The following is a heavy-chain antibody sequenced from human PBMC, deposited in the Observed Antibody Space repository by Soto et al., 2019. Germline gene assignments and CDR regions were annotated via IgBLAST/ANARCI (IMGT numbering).Heavy chain of an antibody. CDR3: ARDCSGGSCSTAY. CDR1: GYTFTSYA. CDR2: INAGNGNT. V-gene: IGHV1-3*01. D-gene: IGHD2-15*01. Sequence: ASVKVSCKASGYTFTSYAMHWVRQAPGQRLEWMGWINAGNGNTKYSQKFQGRVTITRDTSTSTAYMELRSLRSDDTAVYYCARDCSGGSCSTAYWGQGTLVTVSS. J-gene: IGHJ4*02.